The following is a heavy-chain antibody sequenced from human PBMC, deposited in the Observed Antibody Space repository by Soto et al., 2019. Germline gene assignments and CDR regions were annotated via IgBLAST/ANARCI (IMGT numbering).Heavy chain of an antibody. CDR1: GYTFIDYY. CDR3: ARGDNILTGYYALVY. CDR2: INPNNGDT. J-gene: IGHJ4*02. Sequence: QVQLVQSGAEVNKPGASVKVSCKASGYTFIDYYIHWVRQAPGQGLEWMGRINPNNGDTVYTQKFQGRVRMTRDTSITTAFMEVTRLTSDDTAVYFCARGDNILTGYYALVYWGQGTLVTVSS. V-gene: IGHV1-2*02. D-gene: IGHD3-9*01.